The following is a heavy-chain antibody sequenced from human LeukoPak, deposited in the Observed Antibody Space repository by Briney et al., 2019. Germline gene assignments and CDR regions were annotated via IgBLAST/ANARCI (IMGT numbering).Heavy chain of an antibody. V-gene: IGHV4-4*07. J-gene: IGHJ5*02. Sequence: SETLSLTCTASGVSISSYYWSWIRQPAGRGLEWLGRIYTSGSTNYNPSLKSRVTISVDTSKNQFSLKLSSVTAADTAVYYCARSVSGSYYTLFNWFDPWGQGTLVTVSS. CDR2: IYTSGST. CDR1: GVSISSYY. CDR3: ARSVSGSYYTLFNWFDP. D-gene: IGHD3-10*01.